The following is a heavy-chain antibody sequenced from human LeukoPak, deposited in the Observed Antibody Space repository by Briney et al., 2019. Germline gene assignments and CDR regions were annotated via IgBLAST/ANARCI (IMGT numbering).Heavy chain of an antibody. V-gene: IGHV3-23*01. Sequence: GGSLRLSCAASGFTFSSYAMSWVRQAPGKGLEWVSAISGSDGSTYYADSVKGRFTISRDNSKNTLYLQMNSLRAEDTAVYYCTITMIVVVIKEGYFDYWGQGTLVTVSS. CDR1: GFTFSSYA. J-gene: IGHJ4*02. D-gene: IGHD3-22*01. CDR2: ISGSDGST. CDR3: TITMIVVVIKEGYFDY.